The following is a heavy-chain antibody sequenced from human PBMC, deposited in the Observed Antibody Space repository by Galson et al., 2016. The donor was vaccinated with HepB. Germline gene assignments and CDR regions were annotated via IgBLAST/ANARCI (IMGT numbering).Heavy chain of an antibody. CDR1: GVSVTSHY. CDR2: VFHTGST. Sequence: SETLSLTCSVSGVSVTSHYWSWIRLAPGKGLEWIANVFHTGSTTYNPSLNNRVTISLDASMNRFSLELVSVSAADTAVHYCARGGGSPYHDHEFDNWGQGTLVTVSS. D-gene: IGHD1-14*01. J-gene: IGHJ5*02. CDR3: ARGGGSPYHDHEFDN. V-gene: IGHV4-59*02.